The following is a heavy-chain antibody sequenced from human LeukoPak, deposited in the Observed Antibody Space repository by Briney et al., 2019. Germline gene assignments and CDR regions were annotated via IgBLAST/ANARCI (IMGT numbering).Heavy chain of an antibody. Sequence: GGSLRLSCAASGFTFRTHWMSWVRQAPGKAPERVANIKQDGSEKYYVDSVKGRFTISRDNVENSLYLQMNSLRAEDTAVYYCARRAPRDIVYYTCWYFDLWGRGTLVTVSS. J-gene: IGHJ2*01. CDR2: IKQDGSEK. CDR1: GFTFRTHW. D-gene: IGHD5/OR15-5a*01. CDR3: ARRAPRDIVYYTCWYFDL. V-gene: IGHV3-7*01.